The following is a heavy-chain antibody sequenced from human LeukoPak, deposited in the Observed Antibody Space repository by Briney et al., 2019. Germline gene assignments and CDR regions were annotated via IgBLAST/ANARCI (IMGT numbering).Heavy chain of an antibody. Sequence: PSETLSLTCDVSGGSFSGFSWNWLRQPPGKGLEWLGEINQSGSTKYNPSLKSRVTISIDTSKSQFSLKMNSMTAADTAVYYCARCDSGGWFFDSWGQGALVTVSS. D-gene: IGHD6-19*01. CDR1: GGSFSGFS. CDR3: ARCDSGGWFFDS. J-gene: IGHJ5*01. V-gene: IGHV4-34*01. CDR2: INQSGST.